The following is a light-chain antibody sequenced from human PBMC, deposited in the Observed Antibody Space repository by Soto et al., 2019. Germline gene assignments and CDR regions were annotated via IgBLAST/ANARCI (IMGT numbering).Light chain of an antibody. J-gene: IGKJ2*01. CDR1: QGTSTW. CDR3: QQVNSFPYT. V-gene: IGKV1-12*01. Sequence: DMQLKQSPSSVSASVGDRVTITCRASQGTSTWLAWYQQKPEKAPKLLIYAASSLQSGVPSRFSGSGSGTDFTLTISSPQPEDSANYYCQQVNSFPYTSGQGTKVDIK. CDR2: AAS.